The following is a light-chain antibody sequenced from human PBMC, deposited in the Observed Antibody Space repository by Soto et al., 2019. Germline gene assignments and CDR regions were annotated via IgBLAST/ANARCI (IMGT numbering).Light chain of an antibody. CDR3: QQYNKWPLT. Sequence: EIVMTQSPATLSVSPGERATLSCRASQSVSSNLAWYQQKPGQAPRLLIYVTSTRATGIPARFSGSGSGTDFTLTISTLQSEDFVVYYCQQYNKWPLTFGGGTKVEIK. CDR2: VTS. V-gene: IGKV3-15*01. CDR1: QSVSSN. J-gene: IGKJ4*01.